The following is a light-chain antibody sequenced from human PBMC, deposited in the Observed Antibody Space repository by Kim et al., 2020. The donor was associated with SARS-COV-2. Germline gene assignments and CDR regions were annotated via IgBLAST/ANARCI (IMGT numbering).Light chain of an antibody. CDR1: SGHSSSA. Sequence: ASVKLTCTLSSGHSSSANAWHQQQPEKGPRYLMKLNSDGSHSKGDGIPDRFSGSSSGAERYLTISSLQSEDEADYYCQTWGTGIQVFGGGTKLTVL. CDR2: LNSDGSH. J-gene: IGLJ2*01. CDR3: QTWGTGIQV. V-gene: IGLV4-69*01.